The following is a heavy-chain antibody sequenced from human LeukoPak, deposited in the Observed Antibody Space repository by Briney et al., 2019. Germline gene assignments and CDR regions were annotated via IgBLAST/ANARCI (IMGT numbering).Heavy chain of an antibody. CDR1: GGPFSHYY. J-gene: IGHJ1*01. D-gene: IGHD6-13*01. Sequence: SETLSLTCAVSGGPFSHYYWNWIRQSPGKGLEWIGEITHTRRTNYNPVLRSRVTISVDTSKNQFSLKLSSVTAADTAVYYCARRGGIAAAGTSSVGYFQHWGQGTLVTVSS. V-gene: IGHV4-34*01. CDR2: ITHTRRT. CDR3: ARRGGIAAAGTSSVGYFQH.